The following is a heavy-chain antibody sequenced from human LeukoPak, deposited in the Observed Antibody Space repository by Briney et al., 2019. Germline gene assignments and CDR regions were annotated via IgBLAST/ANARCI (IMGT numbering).Heavy chain of an antibody. V-gene: IGHV1-18*01. D-gene: IGHD5-18*01. CDR3: ARLQDTAMADY. Sequence: ASVKVSCKASGYTFTSYGFTWVRQAPGQGLEWMGWISAYNGNTNYAQKLQGRVTMTTDTSTSTAYMELRSLRSDDTAVYYCARLQDTAMADYWGQGTLVTVSS. J-gene: IGHJ4*02. CDR1: GYTFTSYG. CDR2: ISAYNGNT.